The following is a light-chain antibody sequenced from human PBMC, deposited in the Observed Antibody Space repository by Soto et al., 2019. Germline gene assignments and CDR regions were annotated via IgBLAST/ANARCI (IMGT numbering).Light chain of an antibody. V-gene: IGKV3-15*01. J-gene: IGKJ1*01. CDR2: GAF. Sequence: EILMTTSPVPLSASLGVEDTLSPRASQSVSSNLAWYQQKPGQAPSLLIYGAFTRATGIPARFSGTGSGTEFTLTISSLQSEDFALYYCQQYNDWPLTFGQGTKVDIK. CDR3: QQYNDWPLT. CDR1: QSVSSN.